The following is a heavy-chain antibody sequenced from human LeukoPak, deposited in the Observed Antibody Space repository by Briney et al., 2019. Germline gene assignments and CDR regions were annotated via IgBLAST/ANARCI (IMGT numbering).Heavy chain of an antibody. Sequence: KPSETLSLTCTVSGGSISSGDYYWSWIRQPPGKGLEWIGYIYYSGSTYYNPSLKSRVTISVDTSKNQFSLKLSSVTAADTAVYYCARVIGFAGTVGGYNNWFDPWGQGTLVTVSS. D-gene: IGHD3-22*01. CDR3: ARVIGFAGTVGGYNNWFDP. CDR1: GGSISSGDYY. CDR2: IYYSGST. J-gene: IGHJ5*02. V-gene: IGHV4-30-4*08.